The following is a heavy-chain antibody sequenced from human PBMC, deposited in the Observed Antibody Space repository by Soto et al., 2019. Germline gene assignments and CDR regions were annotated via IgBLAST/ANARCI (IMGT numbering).Heavy chain of an antibody. Sequence: SQTLSLTCAISGDSVSSNSAAWNWIRQSPSRGLEWLGRTYYRSKWYTDYAVSVKSRITINPDTSKNQFSLQLNSVTPEDTAVYYCVRYSGSSKWFDPWGQGTLVTVSS. J-gene: IGHJ5*02. CDR3: VRYSGSSKWFDP. CDR1: GDSVSSNSAA. D-gene: IGHD6-6*01. CDR2: TYYRSKWYT. V-gene: IGHV6-1*01.